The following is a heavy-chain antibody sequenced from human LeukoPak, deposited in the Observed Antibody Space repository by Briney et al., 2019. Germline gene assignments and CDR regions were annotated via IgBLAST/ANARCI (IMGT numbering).Heavy chain of an antibody. CDR1: GYNFNNYG. D-gene: IGHD1-26*01. CDR3: ARGSYPYSHGMDV. V-gene: IGHV1-18*01. J-gene: IGHJ6*02. CDR2: ISAKTGNT. Sequence: ASLKVSCKASGYNFNNYGVSWVRQAPGQGLEWMGWISAKTGNTNYAQKVQGRVTMTTDTSTTTAYIELRSLGSDDTAVYYCARGSYPYSHGMDVRGQGTTVTASS.